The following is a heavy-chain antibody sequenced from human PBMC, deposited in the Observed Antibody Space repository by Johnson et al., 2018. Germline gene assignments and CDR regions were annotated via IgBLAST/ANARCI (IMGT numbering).Heavy chain of an antibody. J-gene: IGHJ6*03. CDR1: GGSISSDNW. V-gene: IGHV4-4*02. Sequence: QVQLQESGPGLVKPSGTLSLTCAVSGGSISSDNWWSWVRQSPGKGLEWIGEIYHSGSTNYNPSLQSRFSLSVDKSKNQFSLELTSVTAADTAMYHCVQSSHGYDWSRYYYFMDVWGNGTTVTVSS. CDR3: VQSSHGYDWSRYYYFMDV. CDR2: IYHSGST. D-gene: IGHD5-12*01.